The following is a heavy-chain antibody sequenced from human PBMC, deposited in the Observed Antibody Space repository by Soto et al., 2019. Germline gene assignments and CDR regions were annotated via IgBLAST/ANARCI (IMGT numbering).Heavy chain of an antibody. J-gene: IGHJ1*01. CDR3: ARGEGTRYSSSPKYFHY. CDR2: INAGNGNT. Sequence: ASVKVSCKASGYTFTSYAMHWVRQAPGQRLEWMGWINAGNGNTKYSQKFQGRVTITRDTSASTAYMELSSLRSEDTAVYYCARGEGTRYSSSPKYFHYRGQGTLVTVS. D-gene: IGHD6-13*01. V-gene: IGHV1-3*01. CDR1: GYTFTSYA.